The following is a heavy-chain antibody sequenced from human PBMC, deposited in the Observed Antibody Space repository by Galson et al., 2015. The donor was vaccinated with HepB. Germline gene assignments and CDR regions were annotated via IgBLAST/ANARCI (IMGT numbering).Heavy chain of an antibody. V-gene: IGHV3-23*01. D-gene: IGHD6-19*01. CDR1: GFIFSNYA. CDR2: ISGSGGST. CDR3: AKDQRSAWYVLDY. Sequence: SLRLSCAASGFIFSNYAMTWVRQAPGKGLEWVSAISGSGGSTYYTGSVKGRFTISRDNSKHTLYLQMNSLRAEDTAVYYCAKDQRSAWYVLDYWGQGTQVTVSS. J-gene: IGHJ4*02.